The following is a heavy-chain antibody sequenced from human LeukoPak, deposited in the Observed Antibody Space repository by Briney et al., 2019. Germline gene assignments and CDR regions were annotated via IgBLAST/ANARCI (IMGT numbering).Heavy chain of an antibody. V-gene: IGHV1-46*01. CDR1: GYTLTIYY. Sequence: ASVNVSCKSSGYTLTIYYIHWVRQAPGQGLEWMGVINPSGGSTTYAQKFQGRVTMTRDTSTSTVYMDLSSLRSEDTAVYYCARESLPYYYGSGNYYNSFDYWGQGTLITVSS. J-gene: IGHJ4*02. CDR3: ARESLPYYYGSGNYYNSFDY. D-gene: IGHD3-10*01. CDR2: INPSGGST.